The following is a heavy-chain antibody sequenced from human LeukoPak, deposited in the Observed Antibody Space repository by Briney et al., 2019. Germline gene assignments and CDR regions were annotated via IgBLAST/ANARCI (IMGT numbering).Heavy chain of an antibody. J-gene: IGHJ4*02. CDR1: GYSINNDYY. Sequence: SETLSLTCAVSGYSINNDYYWVWIRPPPGEGLEWIGSVSPRGSTFYNASLQSRASISVDTSKNLFSLKLISVTAADTAMYFCARDADPGGLDYWGQGTLVTASS. D-gene: IGHD3-16*01. CDR3: ARDADPGGLDY. CDR2: VSPRGST. V-gene: IGHV4-38-2*02.